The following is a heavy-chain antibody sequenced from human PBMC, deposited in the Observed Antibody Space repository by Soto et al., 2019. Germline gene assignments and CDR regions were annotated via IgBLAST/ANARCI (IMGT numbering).Heavy chain of an antibody. CDR1: GFSLSTSGVG. Sequence: SGPTLVNPTQTLTLTCTFSGFSLSTSGVGVGWIRQPPGKALEWLAPIYWDDDKRYSPSLKSRLTITKDTSKNQVVLTMTNMDPVDTATYYCAHRRITMKFWEAFDIWGQGTMVTVSS. D-gene: IGHD3-22*01. CDR3: AHRRITMKFWEAFDI. J-gene: IGHJ3*02. CDR2: IYWDDDK. V-gene: IGHV2-5*02.